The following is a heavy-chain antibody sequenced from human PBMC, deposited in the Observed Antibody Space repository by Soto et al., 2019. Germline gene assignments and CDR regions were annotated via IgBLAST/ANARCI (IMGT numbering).Heavy chain of an antibody. Sequence: GGSLRLSCAASGFTFSSYWMSWVRQAPGKGLEWVANIKQDGSEKYYVDSVKGRFTISRDNAKNSLYLQMNSLRAEDTAVYYCARDPPIWSSGWYGVLDYWGQGTLVTVSS. CDR2: IKQDGSEK. V-gene: IGHV3-7*03. CDR1: GFTFSSYW. J-gene: IGHJ4*02. D-gene: IGHD6-19*01. CDR3: ARDPPIWSSGWYGVLDY.